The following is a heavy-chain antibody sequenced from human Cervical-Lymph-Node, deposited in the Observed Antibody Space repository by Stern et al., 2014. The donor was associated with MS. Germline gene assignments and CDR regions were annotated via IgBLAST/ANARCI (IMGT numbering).Heavy chain of an antibody. V-gene: IGHV5-51*01. CDR2: IYPDDSDI. Sequence: VQLVESGAEVKKPGESLKISCKGSGYTFTNNWIAWVRQMPGKGLEWMGIIYPDDSDIRYSPSLQGQVTISADKSISTAYLQWSSRKAADSAVYYWARHPPRRKWDDPNYGMDVWGQGTTVTVSS. CDR3: ARHPPRRKWDDPNYGMDV. CDR1: GYTFTNNW. J-gene: IGHJ6*02. D-gene: IGHD1-1*01.